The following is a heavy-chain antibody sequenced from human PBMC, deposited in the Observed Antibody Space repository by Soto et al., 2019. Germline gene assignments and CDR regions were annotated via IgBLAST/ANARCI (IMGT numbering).Heavy chain of an antibody. V-gene: IGHV3-21*01. Sequence: NPGGSLRLSCAASGFTFSSYSMNWVRQAPGKGLEWVSSISSSSSYIYYADSVKGRFTISRDNAKNSLYLQMNSLRAEDTAVYYCARASGYSYEVFDYWGQGTLVTVSS. CDR1: GFTFSSYS. CDR3: ARASGYSYEVFDY. J-gene: IGHJ4*02. D-gene: IGHD5-18*01. CDR2: ISSSSSYI.